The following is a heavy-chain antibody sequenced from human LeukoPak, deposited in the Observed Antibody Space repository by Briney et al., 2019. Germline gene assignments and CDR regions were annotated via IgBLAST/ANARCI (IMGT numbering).Heavy chain of an antibody. CDR3: TRPRRDGYNLPIGY. CDR1: GFTFGDYA. Sequence: GGSLRLSCTASGFTFGDYAMSWFRQAPGKGLEWVGFIRSKAYGGTTEYAASVKGRFTISRDDSKSIAYLQMNSLKTEDTAVYYCTRPRRDGYNLPIGYWGQGTLVTVSS. J-gene: IGHJ4*02. D-gene: IGHD5-24*01. V-gene: IGHV3-49*03. CDR2: IRSKAYGGTT.